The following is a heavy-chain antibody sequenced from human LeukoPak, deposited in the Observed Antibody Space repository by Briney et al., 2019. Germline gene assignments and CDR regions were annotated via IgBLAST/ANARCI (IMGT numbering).Heavy chain of an antibody. CDR1: GFTVSSNY. J-gene: IGHJ6*03. D-gene: IGHD1-26*01. CDR3: AKEERGSYLLDYYYYMDV. V-gene: IGHV3-30*02. CDR2: IRYDGSNK. Sequence: PGGSLRLSCAASGFTVSSNYMTWVRQAPGKGLEWVAFIRYDGSNKYYADSVKGRFTISRDNSKNTLYLQMNSLRAEDTAVYYRAKEERGSYLLDYYYYMDVWGKGTTVTISS.